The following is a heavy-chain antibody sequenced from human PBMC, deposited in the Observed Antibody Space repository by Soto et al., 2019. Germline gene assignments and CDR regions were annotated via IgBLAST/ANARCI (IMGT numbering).Heavy chain of an antibody. CDR3: VMVRGVTGWFDP. Sequence: PSETLSLTCAVYGGSFSGYYWSWIRQPPGKGLEWIGEINHSGSTNYNPSLKSRVTISVDTSKNQFSLKLSSVTAADTAVYYCVMVRGVTGWFDPWGQGAMLTVYS. D-gene: IGHD3-10*01. V-gene: IGHV4-34*01. CDR2: INHSGST. CDR1: GGSFSGYY. J-gene: IGHJ5*02.